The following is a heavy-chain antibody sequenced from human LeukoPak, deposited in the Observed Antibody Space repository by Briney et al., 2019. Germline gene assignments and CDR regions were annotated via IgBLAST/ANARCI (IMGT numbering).Heavy chain of an antibody. CDR1: GGYISSSNW. J-gene: IGHJ4*02. CDR2: IYHSGST. V-gene: IGHV4-4*02. D-gene: IGHD3-16*01. CDR3: TRGAGWLIDY. Sequence: SETLSLTCAVSGGYISSSNWWSWVRQPPGKGLEWIGEIYHSGSTNYNPSLKSRVTMSADTSKNHFSLKLNSVTTADTAVYYCTRGAGWLIDYWGQGILVTVSS.